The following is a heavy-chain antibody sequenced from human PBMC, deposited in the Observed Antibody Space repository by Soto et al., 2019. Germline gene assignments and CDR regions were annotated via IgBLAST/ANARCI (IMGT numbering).Heavy chain of an antibody. CDR1: GYTFSDYG. CDR2: INTLNGNT. J-gene: IGHJ4*02. Sequence: QVHLVQSESEVKKPGASVKVSCKTSGYTFSDYGVSWVRQAPGQGLEWMGWINTLNGNTKYEQKFQGRVTFSIDTSTRTVFLALTNLKFDDAAVYYCASGFIPENYWGQGTRVTVSS. V-gene: IGHV1-18*01. CDR3: ASGFIPENY. D-gene: IGHD2-2*01.